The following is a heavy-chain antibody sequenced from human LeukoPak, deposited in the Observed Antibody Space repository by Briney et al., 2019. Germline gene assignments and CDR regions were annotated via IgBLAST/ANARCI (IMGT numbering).Heavy chain of an antibody. CDR3: AKGDEVEPAGKTLPFDS. CDR2: VSGSGDTS. J-gene: IGHJ4*02. CDR1: GFTFRSYA. V-gene: IGHV3-23*01. D-gene: IGHD1-14*01. Sequence: GGSLRLSCAASGFTFRSYAMSWIRQAPGKGLEWVSAVSGSGDTSYYADSVKGRFTISRDNSKNTLYLQMNSLRADDMAVYYCAKGDEVEPAGKTLPFDSWGQGALVTVSS.